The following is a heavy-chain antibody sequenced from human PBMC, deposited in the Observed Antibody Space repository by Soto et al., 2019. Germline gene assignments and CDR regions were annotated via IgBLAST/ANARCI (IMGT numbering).Heavy chain of an antibody. Sequence: HSQTLSLTFAISGDSVSINSAAWNLIRQSPSRGLKWMGRTYYRSKWYNDYAVSVKSRITINPDTSKNQFSLQLNSVTPEDTAVYYCARAGSSTTSILSYYYYYGMDVWGQGTTVTVSS. J-gene: IGHJ6*02. CDR1: GDSVSINSAA. CDR2: TYYRSKWYN. D-gene: IGHD2-2*01. V-gene: IGHV6-1*01. CDR3: ARAGSSTTSILSYYYYYGMDV.